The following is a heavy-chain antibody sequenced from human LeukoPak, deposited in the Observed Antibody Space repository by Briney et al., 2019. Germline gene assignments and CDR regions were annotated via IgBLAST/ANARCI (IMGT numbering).Heavy chain of an antibody. J-gene: IGHJ4*02. D-gene: IGHD2-2*02. CDR3: AKMRDCSSTSCYREFDY. CDR1: GYTLTELS. Sequence: GASVKVSCKVSGYTLTELSMSWVRQAPGKGLEWISAISGSGGSTYYADSVKGRFTISRDNSKNTLYLQMNSLRAEDTAVYYCAKMRDCSSTSCYREFDYWGQGTLVTVSS. V-gene: IGHV3-23*01. CDR2: ISGSGGST.